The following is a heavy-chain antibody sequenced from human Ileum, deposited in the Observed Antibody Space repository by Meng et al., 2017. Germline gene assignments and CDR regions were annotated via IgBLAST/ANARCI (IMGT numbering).Heavy chain of an antibody. CDR2: IYYSGTT. J-gene: IGHJ4*02. D-gene: IGHD6-13*01. Sequence: QVQLQESGPGQVKPSQSLSLTCTASGGSISSGGYYWSWIRQHPGKGLEWIGYIYYSGTTYYNPSLKSRVTISVDTSKNQFSLKLSSVTAADTAVYYCAREPPAAAGTGADYWGQGTLVTVSS. CDR3: AREPPAAAGTGADY. V-gene: IGHV4-31*03. CDR1: GGSISSGGYY.